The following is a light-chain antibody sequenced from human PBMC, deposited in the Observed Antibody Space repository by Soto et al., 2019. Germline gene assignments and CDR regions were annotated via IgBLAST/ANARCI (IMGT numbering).Light chain of an antibody. J-gene: IGKJ1*01. CDR3: QQYDKWPQT. CDR1: QSVSSH. Sequence: DIVLTQSPATLSLSPGERATLSCRASQSVSSHLAWYQQKPGQAPRLLIYGASTRATGIPARFRGTGSGTDFTLTVSSLQSEDFAVYYCQQYDKWPQTFGQGTKVDNK. CDR2: GAS. V-gene: IGKV3-15*01.